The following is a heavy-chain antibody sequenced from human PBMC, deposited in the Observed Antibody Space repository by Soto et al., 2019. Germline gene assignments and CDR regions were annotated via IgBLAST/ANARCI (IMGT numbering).Heavy chain of an antibody. V-gene: IGHV4-39*01. D-gene: IGHD2-21*02. Sequence: QLQLQESGPGLVKPSETLSLTCSVSGGSISSSSYFWGWIRQPPGKGLEWIGSIYYSGSTYYNPSLKCRVTVSVDTSKNQFSLKLSSVPAADTAVYYCARHPSDFWFDPWGQGTLVTVSS. CDR1: GGSISSSSYF. J-gene: IGHJ5*02. CDR2: IYYSGST. CDR3: ARHPSDFWFDP.